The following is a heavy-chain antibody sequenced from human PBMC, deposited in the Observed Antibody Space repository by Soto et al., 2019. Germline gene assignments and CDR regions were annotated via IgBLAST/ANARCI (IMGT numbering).Heavy chain of an antibody. CDR3: ARAQVVSVGTDGY. CDR2: IWYDGSNK. Sequence: QVQLVESGGGVVQPGRSLRLSCAASGFTFSHYGMHWVRQTPGKGLEWVALIWYDGSNKYYADSVKGRFTISRDNSKNTLYLQMNSLRAEDTAVYYCARAQVVSVGTDGYWGQGTLVAVSS. D-gene: IGHD3-22*01. V-gene: IGHV3-33*01. J-gene: IGHJ4*02. CDR1: GFTFSHYG.